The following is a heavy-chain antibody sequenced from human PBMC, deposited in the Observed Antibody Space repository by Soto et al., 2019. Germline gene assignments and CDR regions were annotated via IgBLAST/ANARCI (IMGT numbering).Heavy chain of an antibody. J-gene: IGHJ4*02. Sequence: PSETLSLTCTVSGGSISSYYWSWIRQPPGKGLEWIGYIYYSGSTNYNPSLKSRVTISVDTSKNQFSLKLSSVTAADTAVYYCARASPHTIFGVVETPQFDYWGQGTLVTVSS. D-gene: IGHD3-3*01. V-gene: IGHV4-59*01. CDR1: GGSISSYY. CDR3: ARASPHTIFGVVETPQFDY. CDR2: IYYSGST.